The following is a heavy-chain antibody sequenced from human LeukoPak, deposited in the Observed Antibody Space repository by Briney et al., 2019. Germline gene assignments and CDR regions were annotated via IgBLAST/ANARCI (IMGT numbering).Heavy chain of an antibody. D-gene: IGHD4-11*01. CDR2: INPNSGGT. Sequence: ASVKVSCKASGYTFTGHYMHWVRQAPGQGLEWMGWINPNSGGTNYTQKFQGRVTMTRDTSISTAYMELSRLRSDDTAVYYCATLSTVTTFLFDYWGQGTLVTVSS. CDR3: ATLSTVTTFLFDY. CDR1: GYTFTGHY. V-gene: IGHV1-2*02. J-gene: IGHJ4*02.